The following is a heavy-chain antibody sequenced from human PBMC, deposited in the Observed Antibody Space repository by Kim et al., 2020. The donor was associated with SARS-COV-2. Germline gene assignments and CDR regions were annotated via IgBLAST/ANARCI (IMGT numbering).Heavy chain of an antibody. J-gene: IGHJ4*02. D-gene: IGHD3-10*01. CDR3: ARESFYGSGSYYSDY. CDR1: GGSFSGYY. Sequence: SETLSLTCAVYGGSFSGYYWSWIRQPPGKGLEWIGEINHSGSTNYNPSLKSRVTISVDTSKNQFSLKLSSVTAADTAVYYCARESFYGSGSYYSDYWGQGTLVTVSS. V-gene: IGHV4-34*01. CDR2: INHSGST.